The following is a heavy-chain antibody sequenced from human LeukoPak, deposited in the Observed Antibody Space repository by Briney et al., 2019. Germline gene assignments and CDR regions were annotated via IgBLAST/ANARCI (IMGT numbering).Heavy chain of an antibody. CDR2: IYHSGST. D-gene: IGHD3-22*01. J-gene: IGHJ4*02. CDR3: ARDDYYDGSGDY. Sequence: SETLSLTCAVSGGSISSNWWSWVRQPPGKGLEWIGEIYHSGSTNSNPSLKSRVTISIDKSKNQFSLKLSSVTAADTAVYYCARDDYYDGSGDYWGQGTLVTVSS. V-gene: IGHV4-4*02. CDR1: GGSISSNW.